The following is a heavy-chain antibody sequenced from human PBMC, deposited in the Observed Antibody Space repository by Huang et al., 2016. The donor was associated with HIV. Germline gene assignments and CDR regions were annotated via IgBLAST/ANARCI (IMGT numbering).Heavy chain of an antibody. V-gene: IGHV2-5*02. CDR2: IFWDGDK. Sequence: QITLKESGPTLVKPTQTLTLTCTFSGFSITTDGAGVGWIRQPPGKALEWLALIFWDGDKRYSQSLKNRLSITKDTSKNQVVLTMTNMDPVDTATYFCAHRQTYDFWSGSFDSWGQGTLVTVSS. CDR3: AHRQTYDFWSGSFDS. CDR1: GFSITTDGAG. D-gene: IGHD3-3*01. J-gene: IGHJ4*02.